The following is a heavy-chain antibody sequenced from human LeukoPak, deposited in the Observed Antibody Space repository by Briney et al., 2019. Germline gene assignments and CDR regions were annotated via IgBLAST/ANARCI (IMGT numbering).Heavy chain of an antibody. J-gene: IGHJ4*02. CDR1: GFTSSSYA. CDR2: ISGSGGST. V-gene: IGHV3-23*01. CDR3: AKGDDILTGYFDY. Sequence: GGSLRLSCAASGFTSSSYAMSWVRQAPGKGLEWVSAISGSGGSTYYADSVKGRFTISRDNSKNKLYLQMTSLRAEDTAVYYCAKGDDILTGYFDYWGQGTLVTVSS. D-gene: IGHD3-9*01.